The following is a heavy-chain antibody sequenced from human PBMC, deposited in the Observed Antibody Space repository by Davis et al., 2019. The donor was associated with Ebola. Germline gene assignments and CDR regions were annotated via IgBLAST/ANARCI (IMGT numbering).Heavy chain of an antibody. CDR1: GFTVNSNY. J-gene: IGHJ6*02. D-gene: IGHD5-24*01. Sequence: GGSLRLSCAASGFTVNSNYMNWVRQAPGKGLEWVSVIYTGGRIYYADSVKGRFTISRDNSKNTVYLQMNSLRVEDTAVYYCARASAGGDGYYESFYFYGLDVWGQGTTVTVSS. CDR2: IYTGGRI. CDR3: ARASAGGDGYYESFYFYGLDV. V-gene: IGHV3-66*01.